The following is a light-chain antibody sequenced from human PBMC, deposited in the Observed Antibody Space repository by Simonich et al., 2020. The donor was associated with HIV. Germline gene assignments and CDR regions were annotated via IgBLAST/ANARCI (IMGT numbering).Light chain of an antibody. J-gene: IGKJ4*01. CDR1: QSVTSTF. Sequence: EIVMTQSPATLSVSPGERATLSCRASQSVTSTFLAWYQQKPGQAPRLLIDGASSRATGIPDRFSGSGSGTDFTLTISRLEPEDFAVYYCQQYGTSSTFGGGTKVEIK. CDR2: GAS. CDR3: QQYGTSST. V-gene: IGKV3-20*01.